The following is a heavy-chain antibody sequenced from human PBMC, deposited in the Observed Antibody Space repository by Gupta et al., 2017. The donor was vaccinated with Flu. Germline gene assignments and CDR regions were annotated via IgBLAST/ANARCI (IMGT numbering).Heavy chain of an antibody. CDR1: GFTFSSYE. V-gene: IGHV3-48*03. D-gene: IGHD6-13*01. J-gene: IGHJ4*02. CDR2: ISSSGSTI. CDR3: ARVDSSSWYPPLDY. Sequence: EVQLVESGGGLVQPGGSLRLSCAASGFTFSSYEMNWVRQAPGKGLEWVSYISSSGSTIYYADAGKGRFTISRDNAKNSLYLQMNRLRAEDTAVYYCARVDSSSWYPPLDYWGQGTLVTVSS.